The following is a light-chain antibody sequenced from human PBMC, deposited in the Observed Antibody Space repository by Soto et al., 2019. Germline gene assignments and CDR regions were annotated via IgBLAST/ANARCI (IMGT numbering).Light chain of an antibody. Sequence: DIQMTQSPSTLSGSVGDRVTITCRASQTISSWLAGYQQKPGKAPKLLIYKASTLKSGVPSRFSGSGSGTELTLTISSLQPDDFATYYCQQSYSTPITFGQGTRLEIK. J-gene: IGKJ5*01. CDR2: KAS. V-gene: IGKV1-5*03. CDR3: QQSYSTPIT. CDR1: QTISSW.